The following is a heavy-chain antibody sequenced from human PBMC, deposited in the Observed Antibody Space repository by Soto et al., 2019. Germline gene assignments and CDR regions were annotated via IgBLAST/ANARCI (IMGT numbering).Heavy chain of an antibody. J-gene: IGHJ6*02. CDR3: AKLKVPYYYYGMDV. Sequence: LRLSCAAAGFTFSSYAMSWVRQAPGKGLEWVSAISGSGGSTYYADSVKGRFTISRDNSKNTLYLQMNSLRAEDTAVYYCAKLKVPYYYYGMDVWGQGTTVTVSS. CDR1: GFTFSSYA. V-gene: IGHV3-23*01. CDR2: ISGSGGST.